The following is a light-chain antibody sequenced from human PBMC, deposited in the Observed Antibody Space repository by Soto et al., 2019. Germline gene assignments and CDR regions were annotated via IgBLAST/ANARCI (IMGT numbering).Light chain of an antibody. CDR2: DAS. V-gene: IGKV3-15*01. Sequence: EVVMTQSPATLSVSPGERVTLSCRASQSVSTNLGWYQQKPGQAPRLLIYDASIRATGIPARFSGSGSGTEFTLTINSLQSEDFAVYYCQQYIDWPPLTFGPGTKVDIK. J-gene: IGKJ3*01. CDR3: QQYIDWPPLT. CDR1: QSVSTN.